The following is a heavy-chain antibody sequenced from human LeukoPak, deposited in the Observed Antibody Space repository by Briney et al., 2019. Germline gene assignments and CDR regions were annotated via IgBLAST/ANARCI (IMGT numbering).Heavy chain of an antibody. D-gene: IGHD3-10*01. Sequence: PGGSLRLSCAASGFTFSTYDFHWVRQVTGKGLQWVSAIGAGFDTYYQDSVRGRFTISRENAKNSLYLQMNSLTAGDTAVYYCAREDSTRSGVRELDYWGQGILVTVSS. V-gene: IGHV3-13*01. CDR3: AREDSTRSGVRELDY. CDR1: GFTFSTYD. CDR2: IGAGFDT. J-gene: IGHJ4*02.